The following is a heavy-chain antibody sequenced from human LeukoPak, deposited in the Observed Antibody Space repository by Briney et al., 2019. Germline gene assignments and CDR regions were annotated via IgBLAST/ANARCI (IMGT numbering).Heavy chain of an antibody. CDR2: IIPIFGTA. D-gene: IGHD5-12*01. CDR3: ARDTGYSGYDFLFDY. J-gene: IGHJ4*02. CDR1: GGTFSSYA. Sequence: GASVKVSCKASGGTFSSYAISWERQAPGQGLEWMGGIIPIFGTANYAQKFQGRVTITTDESTSTAYMELSSLRSEDTAVYYCARDTGYSGYDFLFDYWGQGTLVTVSS. V-gene: IGHV1-69*05.